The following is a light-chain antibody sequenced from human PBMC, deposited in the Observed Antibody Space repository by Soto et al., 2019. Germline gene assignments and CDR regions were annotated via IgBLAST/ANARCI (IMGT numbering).Light chain of an antibody. Sequence: QSVLTQPASVSGSPGQSITISCTGTSSDVGGYNYVSWYQQHPGKAPKLMIYEVSNRPSGVSNRFSGSKSGNTASLTTSGLQAEDEADDYCSSYTSSSTPYVFGTGTKLTVL. CDR1: SSDVGGYNY. V-gene: IGLV2-14*01. CDR2: EVS. CDR3: SSYTSSSTPYV. J-gene: IGLJ1*01.